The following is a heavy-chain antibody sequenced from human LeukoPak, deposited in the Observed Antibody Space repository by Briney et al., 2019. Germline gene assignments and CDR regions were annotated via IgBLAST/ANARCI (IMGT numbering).Heavy chain of an antibody. D-gene: IGHD3-22*01. CDR3: ARAPGPYDSSGHYFNFEY. CDR2: IYDSGSNA. CDR1: GSPITSYY. J-gene: IGHJ4*02. Sequence: SETLSLTCTVSGSPITSYYWSWIRQPPGKGLEWIGYIYDSGSNADYNPSLKSRVTISVDTSENQFSLKLSSVTAADTAVYYCARAPGPYDSSGHYFNFEYWGQGTLVTVSS. V-gene: IGHV4-59*01.